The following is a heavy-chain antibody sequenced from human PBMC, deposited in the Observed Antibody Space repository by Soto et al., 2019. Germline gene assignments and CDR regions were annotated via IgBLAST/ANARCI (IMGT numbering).Heavy chain of an antibody. J-gene: IGHJ4*02. V-gene: IGHV2-5*01. Sequence: SGSTLVNPTQTLTLTCTFSGFSLDTSGVSVGWIRQPPGKALEWLALIYWNDDKRYGPFLKSRLNISKDTSKNQVVLTMTNMDPIDTATYYCAHSASWYGSGTLWGQGTLVTVSS. CDR2: IYWNDDK. D-gene: IGHD3-10*01. CDR1: GFSLDTSGVS. CDR3: AHSASWYGSGTL.